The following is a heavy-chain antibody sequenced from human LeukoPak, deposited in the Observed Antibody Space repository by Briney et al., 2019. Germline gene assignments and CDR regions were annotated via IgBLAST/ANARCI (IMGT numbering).Heavy chain of an antibody. J-gene: IGHJ6*02. CDR3: ARDGWSGGLLWFGEHRDGMDV. CDR1: AYTFSSYA. CDR2: ISASNGNT. V-gene: IGHV1-18*01. D-gene: IGHD3-10*01. Sequence: ASVKVSCKASAYTFSSYAISWVRQAPGQGLEWMGWISASNGNTNYAQKLHGRVTMTTDTSTNTVYMELRSLRFDDTAVYYCARDGWSGGLLWFGEHRDGMDVWGQGTTVTVSS.